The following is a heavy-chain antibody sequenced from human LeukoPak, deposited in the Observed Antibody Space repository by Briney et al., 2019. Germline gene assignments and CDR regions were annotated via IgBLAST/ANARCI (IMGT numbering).Heavy chain of an antibody. V-gene: IGHV3-30*03. CDR1: GFTFSSYS. CDR2: ISYDGSNK. Sequence: PGGSLRLSCAASGFTFSSYSMNWVRQAPGKGLEWVAVISYDGSNKYYADSVKGRFTISRDNSKNTLYLQMNSLRAEDTAVYYCARVGYWGQGTLVTVSS. J-gene: IGHJ4*02. CDR3: ARVGY.